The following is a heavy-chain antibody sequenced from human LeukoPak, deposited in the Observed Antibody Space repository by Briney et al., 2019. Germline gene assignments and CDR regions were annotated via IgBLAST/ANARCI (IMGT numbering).Heavy chain of an antibody. CDR1: GYTFTSYG. CDR3: ARDRPDFWSGYDYDY. J-gene: IGHJ4*02. V-gene: IGHV1-18*01. Sequence: GASVKVSCKASGYTFTSYGISWVRQAPGQGLEWMGWISAYNGNTNYAQKLQGRVTMTTDTSTSTAYMELRSLRSGDTAVYYCARDRPDFWSGYDYDYWGQGTLVTVSS. D-gene: IGHD3-3*01. CDR2: ISAYNGNT.